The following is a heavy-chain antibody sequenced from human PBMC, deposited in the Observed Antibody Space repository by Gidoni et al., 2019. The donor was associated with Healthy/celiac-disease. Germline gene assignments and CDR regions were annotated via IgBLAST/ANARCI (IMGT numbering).Heavy chain of an antibody. CDR3: AREGWSGEYYFDY. D-gene: IGHD3-16*01. V-gene: IGHV3-33*01. J-gene: IGHJ4*02. CDR2: IWYDGSNK. Sequence: QVQLVESGGGVVQPGRSLRLPCAASGFTFSSYGMHWVRQAPGKGLEWVAVIWYDGSNKYYADSVKGRFTISRDNSKNTLYLQMNSLRAEDTAVYYCAREGWSGEYYFDYWGQGTLVTVSS. CDR1: GFTFSSYG.